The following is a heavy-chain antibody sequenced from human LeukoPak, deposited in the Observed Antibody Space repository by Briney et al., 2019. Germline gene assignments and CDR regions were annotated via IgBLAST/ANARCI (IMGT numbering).Heavy chain of an antibody. Sequence: ASVKVSCKASGYTFTGYYMHWVRQAPGQGLEWMGWTNTNSGGTNYAQKFQGRVTMTRDTSISTDYMELSRLRSDDTAVYYCARGIVGATTGDWGQGTLVTVSS. CDR2: TNTNSGGT. J-gene: IGHJ4*02. CDR1: GYTFTGYY. V-gene: IGHV1-2*02. CDR3: ARGIVGATTGD. D-gene: IGHD1-26*01.